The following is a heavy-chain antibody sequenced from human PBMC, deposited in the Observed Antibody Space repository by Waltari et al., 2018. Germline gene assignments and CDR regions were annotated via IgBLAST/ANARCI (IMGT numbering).Heavy chain of an antibody. CDR1: GYTFTSYD. Sequence: QVQLVQSGAEVKKPGASVKVSCKASGYTFTSYDINWVRQATGQGLEWMGWMNPNSGNKGYEQKFQGRVTMTRNTSISTAYMELSSLRSEDTAVYYCASSGNSYYYYGMDVWGQGTTVTVSS. J-gene: IGHJ6*02. D-gene: IGHD4-4*01. CDR3: ASSGNSYYYYGMDV. CDR2: MNPNSGNK. V-gene: IGHV1-8*01.